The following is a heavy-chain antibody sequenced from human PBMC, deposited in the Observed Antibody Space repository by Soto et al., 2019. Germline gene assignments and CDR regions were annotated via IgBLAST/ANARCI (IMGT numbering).Heavy chain of an antibody. CDR2: IDPSDSYT. V-gene: IGHV5-10-1*01. D-gene: IGHD6-13*01. J-gene: IGHJ5*02. CDR3: ARGIAAVGTGGSWFDP. CDR1: GYSFISYW. Sequence: PGESLKISCKGSGYSFISYWISWVRQMPGKGLEWMGRIDPSDSYTNYSPSFQGHVTISADKSISSVYLQWSSLKASDTAIYYCARGIAAVGTGGSWFDPWGQGTLVTVSS.